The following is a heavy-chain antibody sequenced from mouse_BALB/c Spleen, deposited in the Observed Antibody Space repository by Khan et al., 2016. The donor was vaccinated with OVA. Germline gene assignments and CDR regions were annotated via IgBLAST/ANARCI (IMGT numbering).Heavy chain of an antibody. J-gene: IGHJ2*01. V-gene: IGHV1-7*01. CDR2: INPTSGYT. Sequence: VQLQQSGAELAKPGASVKMSCKASGYTFTTYWMHWVKQRPGQGLEWIGYINPTSGYTDYNQKFKDKATLTAEKSSSTAYMQRSSLTSDDSAVYYCARDRIDYWGQGTTLTVSS. CDR1: GYTFTTYW. CDR3: ARDRIDY.